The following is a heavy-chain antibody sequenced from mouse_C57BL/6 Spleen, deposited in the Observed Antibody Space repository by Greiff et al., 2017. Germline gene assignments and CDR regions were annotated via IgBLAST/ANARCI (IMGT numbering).Heavy chain of an antibody. J-gene: IGHJ1*03. CDR2: IYPGSGST. CDR3: ARSLITTVVATPHWYFDV. CDR1: GYTFTSYW. V-gene: IGHV1-55*01. Sequence: QVQLKQPGAELVKPGASVKMSCKASGYTFTSYWITWVKQRPGQGLEWIGDIYPGSGSTNYNEKFKSKATLTVDTSSSTAYMQLSSLTSEDSAVYYCARSLITTVVATPHWYFDVWGTGTTVTVSS. D-gene: IGHD1-1*01.